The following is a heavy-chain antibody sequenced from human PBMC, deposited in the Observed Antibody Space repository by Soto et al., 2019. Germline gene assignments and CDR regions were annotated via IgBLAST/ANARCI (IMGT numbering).Heavy chain of an antibody. CDR3: ARRGVGYCSGGSCYPWFDP. CDR1: GYTFTSYG. J-gene: IGHJ5*02. Sequence: QVQLVQSGAEVKKPGASVKVSCKASGYTFTSYGISWVRQAPGQGLEWMGWISAYNGNTNYAQKLQGRVTMTTDTSTSTAYMELRGLRSDDTAVYYCARRGVGYCSGGSCYPWFDPWGQGTLVAVSS. CDR2: ISAYNGNT. V-gene: IGHV1-18*01. D-gene: IGHD2-15*01.